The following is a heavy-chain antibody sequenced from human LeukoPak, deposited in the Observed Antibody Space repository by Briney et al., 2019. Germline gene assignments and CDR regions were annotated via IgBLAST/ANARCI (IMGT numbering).Heavy chain of an antibody. CDR3: ARHLSSDLRMVVVPSDWYFDF. J-gene: IGHJ2*01. Sequence: SETLSLTCIVSGGSISSSRFYWGWIRQPPGKGLEWIGTIRYSGSTYYNPSLKSPVTISPDTSNNQCSLNLSSVTAAATRVYYCARHLSSDLRMVVVPSDWYFDFWGRGTLVTVSS. V-gene: IGHV4-39*01. CDR1: GGSISSSRFY. CDR2: IRYSGST. D-gene: IGHD2-21*01.